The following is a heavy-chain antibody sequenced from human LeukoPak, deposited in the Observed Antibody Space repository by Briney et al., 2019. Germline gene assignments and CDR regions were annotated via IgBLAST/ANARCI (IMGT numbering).Heavy chain of an antibody. J-gene: IGHJ5*02. V-gene: IGHV4-30-2*01. D-gene: IGHD3-3*01. CDR2: IYHSGST. CDR1: GGSISSGGYS. CDR3: ARNTIFGWFDP. Sequence: SETLSLTCAVSGGSISSGGYSWGWIRQPPGKGLEWIGYIYHSGSTYYNPSLKSRVTISVDRSKNQFPLKLSSVTAADTAVYYCARNTIFGWFDPWGQGTLVTVSS.